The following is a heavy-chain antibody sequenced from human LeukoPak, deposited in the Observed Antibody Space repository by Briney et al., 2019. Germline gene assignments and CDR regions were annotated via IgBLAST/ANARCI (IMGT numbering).Heavy chain of an antibody. CDR3: ARDRAVACLFDN. CDR1: GFTFSTYW. CDR2: IKEDGGEQ. D-gene: IGHD6-19*01. V-gene: IGHV3-7*01. J-gene: IGHJ4*02. Sequence: PGGSLRLSCAASGFTFSTYWMTWVRETPGKGLEWVANIKEDGGEQNYVDSVEGRFTISRDNTKNSVFLQMNSLRAEDTAVYYCARDRAVACLFDNWGQGTLVTVSS.